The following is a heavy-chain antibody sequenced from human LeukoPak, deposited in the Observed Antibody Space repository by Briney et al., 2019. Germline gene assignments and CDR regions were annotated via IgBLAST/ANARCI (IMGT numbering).Heavy chain of an antibody. J-gene: IGHJ4*02. CDR2: IYSGGST. CDR3: ARLGPYSFDY. V-gene: IGHV3-53*01. Sequence: PGGSLRLSCAASGFAVISTYMSWVRQAPGKGLEWVSVIYSGGSTYYADSVKGRFTISRDNSKNTLFLQMDSLRAEDTAVYYCARLGPYSFDYWGQGTLVTVSS. CDR1: GFAVISTY. D-gene: IGHD3-16*01.